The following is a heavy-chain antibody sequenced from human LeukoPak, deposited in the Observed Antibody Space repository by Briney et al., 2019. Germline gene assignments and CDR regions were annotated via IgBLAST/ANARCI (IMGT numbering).Heavy chain of an antibody. CDR2: IWYDGSNK. CDR3: ARDKGYSSGWSTRWYYYGMDV. J-gene: IGHJ6*02. CDR1: GFTFSSYG. V-gene: IGHV3-33*01. D-gene: IGHD6-19*01. Sequence: AGGSLRLSCAASGFTFSSYGMHWVRQAPGKGLEWVAVIWYDGSNKYYADSVKGRFTISRDNSKNTLYLQMNSLRAEDTAVYYCARDKGYSSGWSTRWYYYGMDVWGQGTTVTVSS.